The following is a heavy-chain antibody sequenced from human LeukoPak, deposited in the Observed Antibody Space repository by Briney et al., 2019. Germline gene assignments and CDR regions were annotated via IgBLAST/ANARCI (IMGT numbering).Heavy chain of an antibody. CDR3: AREEAVAGEFDS. J-gene: IGHJ4*02. CDR2: ISGSGGST. CDR1: GFTFSIYA. V-gene: IGHV3-23*01. Sequence: GGSLRLSCAASGFTFSIYAMSWVRQAPGKGLEWVSAISGSGGSTYYADSVKGRFTISRDNSKNTLYLQMNRLRSDDTAVYYCAREEAVAGEFDSWGQGTLVTVSS. D-gene: IGHD6-19*01.